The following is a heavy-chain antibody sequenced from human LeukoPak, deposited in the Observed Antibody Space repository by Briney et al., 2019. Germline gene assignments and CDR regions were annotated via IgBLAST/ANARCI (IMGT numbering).Heavy chain of an antibody. D-gene: IGHD3-10*01. J-gene: IGHJ4*02. CDR2: IIPSDGST. CDR3: ARGKVVTMVRGVIITYFDY. CDR1: GGTFSSYA. Sequence: ASVKVSCKASGGTFSSYAISWVRQAPGQGLEWMGIIIPSDGSTSYAQKFQGRVTMTRDTSTSTVYMELSSLRSEDTAVYYCARGKVVTMVRGVIITYFDYWGQGTLVTVSS. V-gene: IGHV1-46*01.